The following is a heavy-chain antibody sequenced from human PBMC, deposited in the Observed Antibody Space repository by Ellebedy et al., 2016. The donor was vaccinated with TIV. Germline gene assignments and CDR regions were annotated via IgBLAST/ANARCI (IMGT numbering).Heavy chain of an antibody. D-gene: IGHD1-1*01. V-gene: IGHV3-74*01. Sequence: GESLKISCAASGFTFSSFWMHCVRQAPGKGLVWVSRINSDGSSTTYADSVKVRFTISSDNAKNTVYLQMNSLRAEDKAVYFCATGTVQFDYWGQGTLVTVSS. CDR3: ATGTVQFDY. CDR1: GFTFSSFW. CDR2: INSDGSST. J-gene: IGHJ4*02.